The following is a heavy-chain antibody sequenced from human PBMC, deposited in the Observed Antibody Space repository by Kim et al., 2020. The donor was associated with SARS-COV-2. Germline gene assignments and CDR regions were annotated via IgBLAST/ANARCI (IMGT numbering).Heavy chain of an antibody. CDR2: T. V-gene: IGHV3-73*01. J-gene: IGHJ3*02. CDR3: TSNTDYDPFDI. D-gene: IGHD4-17*01. Sequence: TARAATVKGRFTISRDDSMNTAYLEMSSLYTEDTAIYYCTSNTDYDPFDIWGQGTMVTVSS.